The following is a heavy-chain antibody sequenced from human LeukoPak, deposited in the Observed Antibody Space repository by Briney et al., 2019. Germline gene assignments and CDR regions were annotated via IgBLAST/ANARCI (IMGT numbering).Heavy chain of an antibody. V-gene: IGHV4-39*01. CDR1: GGSISSSSYY. Sequence: SETLSLTCTVSGGSISSSSYYWGWIRQPPGKGLEWIGSIYYSGSTYYNPSLKSRVTISVDTSKNQFSLKLSSVTAADTAVYYCARHLRVGSNMDVWGKGTTVTISS. CDR3: ARHLRVGSNMDV. D-gene: IGHD2-15*01. CDR2: IYYSGST. J-gene: IGHJ6*03.